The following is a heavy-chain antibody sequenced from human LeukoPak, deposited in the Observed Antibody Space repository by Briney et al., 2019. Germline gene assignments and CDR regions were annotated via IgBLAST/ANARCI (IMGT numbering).Heavy chain of an antibody. D-gene: IGHD3-10*01. Sequence: SETLSLTCTVSGGSISSHYWSWIRQPPGKGLEWIGYIYYSGSTNYNPSLKSRVTISVDTSKTQFSLKLSSVTAADTAVYYWARAPRGRSKGPLFDYWGQGTLVTVSS. CDR1: GGSISSHY. V-gene: IGHV4-59*11. CDR3: ARAPRGRSKGPLFDY. CDR2: IYYSGST. J-gene: IGHJ4*02.